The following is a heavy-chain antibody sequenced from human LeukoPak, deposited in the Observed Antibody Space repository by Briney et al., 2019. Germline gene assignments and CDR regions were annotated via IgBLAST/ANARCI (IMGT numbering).Heavy chain of an antibody. CDR3: ATPPAREKYCSGGSCYSADACDI. CDR2: IIPIFGTA. J-gene: IGHJ3*02. V-gene: IGHV1-69*05. D-gene: IGHD2-15*01. Sequence: SVKVSCKASGGTFSSYAISWVRQAPGQGLEWMGGIIPIFGTANYAQKFQGRVTITTDESTSTAYMELSSLRSEDTAVYYRATPPAREKYCSGGSCYSADACDIWGQGTMVTVSS. CDR1: GGTFSSYA.